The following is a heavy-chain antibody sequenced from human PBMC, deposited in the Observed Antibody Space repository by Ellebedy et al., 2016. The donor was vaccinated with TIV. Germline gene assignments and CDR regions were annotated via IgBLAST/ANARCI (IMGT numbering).Heavy chain of an antibody. CDR2: FYSGGAT. CDR3: ATFNWGSDYFED. D-gene: IGHD7-27*01. CDR1: GLTVISNY. J-gene: IGHJ4*02. V-gene: IGHV3-53*01. Sequence: GESLKISCAASGLTVISNYMAWVRPPPRKGLEWVSLFYSGGATYYADTVKARFTISRDKSTNTLHLQMDNLSAEDTAVYYSATFNWGSDYFEDWGQGTLVTVSS.